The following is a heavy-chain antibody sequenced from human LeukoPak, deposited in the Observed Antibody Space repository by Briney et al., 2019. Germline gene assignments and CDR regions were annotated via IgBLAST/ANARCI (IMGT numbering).Heavy chain of an antibody. CDR2: ISYDGRNK. J-gene: IGHJ6*02. D-gene: IGHD4-17*01. V-gene: IGHV3-30*18. CDR3: AKERDDYGDYEYGMDV. CDR1: GFTFSSYG. Sequence: GRSLRLSCAASGFTFSSYGMHWVRQAPGKGLEWVAVISYDGRNKYYADSVKGRFTISRDNAKNTLYLQMNSLRAEDTAVYYCAKERDDYGDYEYGMDVWGQGTTVTVSS.